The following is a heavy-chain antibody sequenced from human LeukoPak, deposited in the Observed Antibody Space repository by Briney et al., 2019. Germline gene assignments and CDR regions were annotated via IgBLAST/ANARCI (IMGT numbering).Heavy chain of an antibody. CDR3: TRDPRRLDY. V-gene: IGHV3-23*01. Sequence: GGSLRLSCAASGFTFDNYAMIWVRLAPGRGLEYVSVISGSGDGTYSADSVRGRFTISRDNSKNTLYLEMNSLRVEDTAVYYCTRDPRRLDYLGQGTLVTVSS. J-gene: IGHJ4*02. CDR2: ISGSGDGT. CDR1: GFTFDNYA.